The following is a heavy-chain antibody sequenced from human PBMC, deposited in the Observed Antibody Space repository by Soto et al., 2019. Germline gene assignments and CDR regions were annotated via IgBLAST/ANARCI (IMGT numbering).Heavy chain of an antibody. J-gene: IGHJ6*02. CDR1: GDSVSSNSAA. Sequence: SQTLSLTCAISGDSVSSNSAAWNWIRQSPSRGLEWLGRTYYRSKWYNDYAVSVKSRITINPDTYKNQFSLQLNSVNPEDPAVYYCARLYSSGWSYYYYGMDVWGQGTTVTVSS. CDR3: ARLYSSGWSYYYYGMDV. V-gene: IGHV6-1*01. CDR2: TYYRSKWYN. D-gene: IGHD6-19*01.